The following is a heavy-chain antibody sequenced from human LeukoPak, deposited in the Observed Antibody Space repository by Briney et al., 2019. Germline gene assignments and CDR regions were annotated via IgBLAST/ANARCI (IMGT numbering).Heavy chain of an antibody. J-gene: IGHJ5*02. CDR2: FYHGGST. CDR1: GYSISTGYY. V-gene: IGHV4-38-2*02. CDR3: ARSRRTAVFDP. D-gene: IGHD6-6*01. Sequence: SETLSLTCTVSGYSISTGYYWDWIRQPPGKGLEWIGTFYHGGSTYYNPSLKSRVTISVDTSKNQFSLNLTSVTAADTAVYYCARSRRTAVFDPWGQGILVTVSS.